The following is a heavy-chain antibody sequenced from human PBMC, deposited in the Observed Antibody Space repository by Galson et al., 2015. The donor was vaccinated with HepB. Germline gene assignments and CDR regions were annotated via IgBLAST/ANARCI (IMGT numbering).Heavy chain of an antibody. CDR2: ISSNGGST. Sequence: SLRLSCAASGFTFSSYAMHWVRQAPGKGLEYVSAISSNGGSTYYADSVKGRFTISRDNSKNTLYLQMSSLRAEDTAVYYCVKDRYYDILTDYGMDVLGQGTTVTVSS. D-gene: IGHD3-9*01. CDR3: VKDRYYDILTDYGMDV. J-gene: IGHJ6*02. CDR1: GFTFSSYA. V-gene: IGHV3-64D*06.